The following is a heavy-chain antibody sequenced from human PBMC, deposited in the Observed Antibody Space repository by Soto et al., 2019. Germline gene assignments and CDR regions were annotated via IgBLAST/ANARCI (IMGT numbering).Heavy chain of an antibody. CDR3: ARNNNDFWSGYFVY. J-gene: IGHJ4*02. CDR1: GGSISIYY. Sequence: SETLSLTCTVSGGSISIYYWSWIRQPPGKGLEWIGYIYYSGSTNYNPSLKSRVTISVDTSKNQFSLKLSSVTAADTAVYYCARNNNDFWSGYFVYWGQGTLVTVSS. D-gene: IGHD3-3*01. CDR2: IYYSGST. V-gene: IGHV4-59*01.